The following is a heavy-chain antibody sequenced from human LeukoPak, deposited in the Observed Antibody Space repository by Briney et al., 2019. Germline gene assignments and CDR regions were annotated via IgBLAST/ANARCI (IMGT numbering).Heavy chain of an antibody. V-gene: IGHV3-9*01. CDR1: GFTFSTYA. CDR2: INWTGYSI. J-gene: IGHJ4*02. D-gene: IGHD6-19*01. Sequence: GGSLRLSCAASGFTFSTYAMHWVRQAPGKGLEWVSGINWTGYSIGYADSVKGRFTISRDNAKNSLYLQMNSLRPEDTALYYCVKDKGTGWYYFDYWGQGTLVTVSS. CDR3: VKDKGTGWYYFDY.